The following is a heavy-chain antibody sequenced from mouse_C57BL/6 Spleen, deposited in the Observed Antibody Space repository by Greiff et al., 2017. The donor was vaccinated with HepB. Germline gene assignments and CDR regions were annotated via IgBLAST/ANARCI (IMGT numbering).Heavy chain of an antibody. CDR3: ARYHYGSSSFDY. CDR2: INPNNGGT. Sequence: VHVKQSGPELVKPGASVKIPCKASGYTFTDYNMDWVKQSHGKSLEWIGDINPNNGGTIYNQKFKGKATLTVDKSSSTAYMELRSLTSEDTAVYYCARYHYGSSSFDYWGQGTTLTVSS. V-gene: IGHV1-18*01. J-gene: IGHJ2*01. D-gene: IGHD1-1*01. CDR1: GYTFTDYN.